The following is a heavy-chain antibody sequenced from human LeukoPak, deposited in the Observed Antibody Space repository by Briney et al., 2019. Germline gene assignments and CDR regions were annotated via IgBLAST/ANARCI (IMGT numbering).Heavy chain of an antibody. V-gene: IGHV3-21*01. Sequence: PGGSLRLSCAASGFTFNTYTINWVRQAPGKGLEWVSSISSSSYIYYSDSVKGRFTISRDNAKKSLYLQMNSLRAEDTAVYYCARDQGVHCGGGSCTAFDIWGQGTMVTVSS. CDR3: ARDQGVHCGGGSCTAFDI. CDR2: ISSSSYI. D-gene: IGHD2-15*01. CDR1: GFTFNTYT. J-gene: IGHJ3*02.